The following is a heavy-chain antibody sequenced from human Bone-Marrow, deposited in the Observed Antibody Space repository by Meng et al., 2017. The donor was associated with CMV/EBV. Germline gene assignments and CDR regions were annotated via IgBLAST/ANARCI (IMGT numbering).Heavy chain of an antibody. D-gene: IGHD1-1*01. CDR2: TCYDSKWYY. CDR1: GDSVSSNSAS. Sequence: SETLSLTCAISGDSVSSNSASWNWFRQSPSRGLEWLGRTCYDSKWYYDYAVSVESRIVINPDTSQNQISLYLNSVTPEDTAVYYCARRRYNSYQGFFDYWGQGTLVTVSS. V-gene: IGHV6-1*01. CDR3: ARRRYNSYQGFFDY. J-gene: IGHJ4*02.